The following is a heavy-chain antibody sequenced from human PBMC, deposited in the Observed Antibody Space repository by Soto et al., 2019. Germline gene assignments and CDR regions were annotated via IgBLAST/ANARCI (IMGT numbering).Heavy chain of an antibody. Sequence: GGSLRLSCAASGFTFSSYGMHWVRQAPGKGLEWVAVIWYDGSNKYYADSVKGRFTISRDNSKNTLYLQMNSLRAEDTAVYYCARVRTTYSGYDYYYYGMDVWGQGTTVTVSS. J-gene: IGHJ6*02. D-gene: IGHD5-12*01. CDR2: IWYDGSNK. V-gene: IGHV3-33*01. CDR3: ARVRTTYSGYDYYYYGMDV. CDR1: GFTFSSYG.